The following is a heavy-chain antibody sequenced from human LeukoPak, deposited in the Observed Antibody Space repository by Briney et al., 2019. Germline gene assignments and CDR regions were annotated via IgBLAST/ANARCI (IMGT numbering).Heavy chain of an antibody. Sequence: GGSLRHPCAASGFTFSSYSMNWVRQAPGKGLEWVSSISSSSSYIYYADSVKGRFTISRDNSKNTLYLQMNSLGAEDTAVYYCARGGSYLSAFDIWGQGTMVTVSS. J-gene: IGHJ3*02. D-gene: IGHD1-26*01. V-gene: IGHV3-21*04. CDR3: ARGGSYLSAFDI. CDR1: GFTFSSYS. CDR2: ISSSSSYI.